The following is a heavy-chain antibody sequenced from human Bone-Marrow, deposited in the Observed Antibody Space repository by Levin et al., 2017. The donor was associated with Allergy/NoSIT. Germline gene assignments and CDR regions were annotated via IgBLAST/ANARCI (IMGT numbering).Heavy chain of an antibody. J-gene: IGHJ4*02. CDR2: INHVGRT. CDR3: ARTAPDKLWFGELLGLAF. Sequence: SQTLSLTCAVSGDSVSSRNSWNWVRQPPGKGLEWIGEINHVGRTNYAPSLGRRVTISVDKSRNQLSLQLTSVTAADTAVYFCARTAPDKLWFGELLGLAFWSQGAPVTVSS. D-gene: IGHD3-10*01. V-gene: IGHV4-4*02. CDR1: GDSVSSRNS.